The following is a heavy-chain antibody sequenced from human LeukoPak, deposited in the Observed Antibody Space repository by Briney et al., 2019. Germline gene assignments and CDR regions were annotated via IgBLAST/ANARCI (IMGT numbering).Heavy chain of an antibody. J-gene: IGHJ4*02. Sequence: QPGGSLRLSCAASGFTFSSYDMHWVRQATGKGLEWVSAIGTAGDTYYPGSVKGRFTISRENAKNSLYLQMNSLRAGDTAVYYCARVSPYYYDSSGYYYDYWGQGTLVTVSS. CDR3: ARVSPYYYDSSGYYYDY. CDR2: IGTAGDT. V-gene: IGHV3-13*01. D-gene: IGHD3-22*01. CDR1: GFTFSSYD.